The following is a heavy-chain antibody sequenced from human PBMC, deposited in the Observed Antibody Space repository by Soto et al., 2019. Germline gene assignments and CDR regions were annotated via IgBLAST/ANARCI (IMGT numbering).Heavy chain of an antibody. J-gene: IGHJ5*02. V-gene: IGHV3-48*01. D-gene: IGHD2-15*01. CDR2: ISSSSSTI. CDR3: ASEQSGGGTWDNWFDP. Sequence: GGSLRLSCAASGFTFSSYSMNWVRQAPGKGLEWASYISSSSSTIYYADSVKGRFTISRDNAKNSLYLQMNSLRAEDTAVYYCASEQSGGGTWDNWFDPWGQGTLVTVS. CDR1: GFTFSSYS.